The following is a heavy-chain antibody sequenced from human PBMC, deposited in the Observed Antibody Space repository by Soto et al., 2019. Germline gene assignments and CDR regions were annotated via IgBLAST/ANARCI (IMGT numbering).Heavy chain of an antibody. CDR1: SDSMNSGGYY. D-gene: IGHD6-6*01. V-gene: IGHV4-31*03. CDR3: ARRGGSSSGYYYYAMDV. J-gene: IGHJ6*02. CDR2: IYSNGDT. Sequence: SETLSLTCSVSSDSMNSGGYYWSWIRQHPGKGLEWIGYIYSNGDTYYNPSLKSRVTTSVDTSKNQFSLNLTSVTAADTAVYYCARRGGSSSGYYYYAMDVWGQGTTVTVSS.